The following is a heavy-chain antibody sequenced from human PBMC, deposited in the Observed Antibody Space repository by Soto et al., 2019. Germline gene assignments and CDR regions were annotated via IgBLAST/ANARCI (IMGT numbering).Heavy chain of an antibody. CDR1: SDSMNSGGYY. D-gene: IGHD6-6*01. V-gene: IGHV4-31*03. CDR3: ARRGGSSSGYYYYAMDV. J-gene: IGHJ6*02. CDR2: IYSNGDT. Sequence: SETLSLTCSVSSDSMNSGGYYWSWIRQHPGKGLEWIGYIYSNGDTYYNPSLKSRVTTSVDTSKNQFSLNLTSVTAADTAVYYCARRGGSSSGYYYYAMDVWGQGTTVTVSS.